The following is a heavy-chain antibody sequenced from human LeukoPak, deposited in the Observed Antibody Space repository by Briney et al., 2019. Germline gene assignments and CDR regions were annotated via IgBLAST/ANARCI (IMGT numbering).Heavy chain of an antibody. J-gene: IGHJ6*02. Sequence: GGSLRLSCAASGFTLSETWMSWVRQAPGKGLEWVAAIKDDGGETDYVDSVKGRFTISRDNAKNSLYLQMNSLTAEDTAVYYCATYSNWVAGDVWGQGTTVSVSS. CDR1: GFTLSETW. V-gene: IGHV3-7*01. D-gene: IGHD7-27*01. CDR2: IKDDGGET. CDR3: ATYSNWVAGDV.